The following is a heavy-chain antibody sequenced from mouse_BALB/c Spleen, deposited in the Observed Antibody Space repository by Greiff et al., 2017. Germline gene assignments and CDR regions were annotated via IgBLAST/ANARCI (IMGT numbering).Heavy chain of an antibody. D-gene: IGHD2-1*01. J-gene: IGHJ2*01. V-gene: IGHV6-6*02. CDR3: TRNGNPVDY. Sequence: EVQGVESGGGLVQPGGSMKLSCVASGFTFSNYWMNWVRQSPEKGLEWVAEIRLKSNNYATHYAESVKGRFTISRDDSKSSVYLQMNNLRAEDTGIYYCTRNGNPVDYWGQGTTLTVSS. CDR1: GFTFSNYW. CDR2: IRLKSNNYAT.